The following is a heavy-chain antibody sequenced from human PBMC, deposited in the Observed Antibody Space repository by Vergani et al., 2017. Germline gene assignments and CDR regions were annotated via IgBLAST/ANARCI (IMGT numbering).Heavy chain of an antibody. J-gene: IGHJ6*02. D-gene: IGHD1-14*01. CDR3: ARDIPAGL. Sequence: VQLQESGPGLVKPSETLSLTCTVSGGSISSSSYYWGWIRQPPGKGLEWVANIKQDGSEKYYVDSVKGRFTISRDNAKNSLYLQMNSLRAEDTAVYYCARDIPAGLWGQGTTVTVSS. CDR2: IKQDGSEK. CDR1: GGSISSSSYY. V-gene: IGHV3-7*01.